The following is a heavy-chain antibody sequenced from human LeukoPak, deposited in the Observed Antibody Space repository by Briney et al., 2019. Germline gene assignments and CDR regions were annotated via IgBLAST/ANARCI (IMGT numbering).Heavy chain of an antibody. V-gene: IGHV3-30*18. D-gene: IGHD3-22*01. J-gene: IGHJ4*02. CDR1: GFTFSSYG. Sequence: GGSLRLSCAASGFTFSSYGMHWVRQAPGKGLEWVAVISYDGSNKYYADSVKGRFTISRDNSKNTLYLQMNSLRAEDTAAYYCAKETRDSSGYYYPDYWGQGTLVTVSS. CDR3: AKETRDSSGYYYPDY. CDR2: ISYDGSNK.